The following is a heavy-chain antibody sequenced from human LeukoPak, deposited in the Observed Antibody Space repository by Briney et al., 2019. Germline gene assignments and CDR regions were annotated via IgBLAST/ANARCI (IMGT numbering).Heavy chain of an antibody. J-gene: IGHJ4*02. V-gene: IGHV4-61*01. CDR1: GGSVSSTTYY. CDR2: MYYSGTT. D-gene: IGHD2-21*02. Sequence: SETLSLTCTVSGGSVSSTTYYWSWIRQSPGKGLEWIGFMYYSGTTNYNPSLKSRVTISLGMSKNQFSLKLSSVTAADTAVYYCARLPMAVTPHVDYWGQGTLVTVSS. CDR3: ARLPMAVTPHVDY.